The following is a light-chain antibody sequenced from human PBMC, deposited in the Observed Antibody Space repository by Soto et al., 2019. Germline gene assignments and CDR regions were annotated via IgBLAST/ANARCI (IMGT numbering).Light chain of an antibody. V-gene: IGLV2-23*02. J-gene: IGLJ3*02. CDR3: CSYVGGSTFV. CDR1: STAVGSENL. CDR2: EVT. Sequence: QSALTQPASVSGSPGQSITISCTGISTAVGSENLVSWYHQYPGKAPKLIIHEVTKQPSGVSNRLSGSKSGNTASLTISGLQAEDEADYYCCSYVGGSTFVFGRGTKLTVL.